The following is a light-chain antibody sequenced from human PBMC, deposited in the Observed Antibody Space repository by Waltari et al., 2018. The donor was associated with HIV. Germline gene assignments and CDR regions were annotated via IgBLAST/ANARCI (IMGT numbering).Light chain of an antibody. V-gene: IGLV1-44*01. CDR1: SSNIGINA. Sequence: QSVLTQPPSASGTPGQRVTISCSGSSSNIGINAVNWYQQFPGTAHNLRIYSNNQRPSGVPDLFSGSKSGTSASLAISGLQSEDEADYYCAAWDDSLNGLVFGTGTKVTVL. J-gene: IGLJ1*01. CDR3: AAWDDSLNGLV. CDR2: SNN.